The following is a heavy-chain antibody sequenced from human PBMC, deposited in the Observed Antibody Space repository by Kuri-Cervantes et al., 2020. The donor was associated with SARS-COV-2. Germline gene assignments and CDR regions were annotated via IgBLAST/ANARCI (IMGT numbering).Heavy chain of an antibody. V-gene: IGHV3-30-3*01. CDR3: ARVRALCGGDCYSANDAFDI. Sequence: GESLKISCAASGFTFSSYAMHWVRQAPGKGLEWVAVISYDGSNKYYADSVKGRFTISRDNSKNTLYLQMNSLRAEDTAVHYCARVRALCGGDCYSANDAFDIWGQGTMVTVSS. D-gene: IGHD2-21*02. CDR1: GFTFSSYA. J-gene: IGHJ3*02. CDR2: ISYDGSNK.